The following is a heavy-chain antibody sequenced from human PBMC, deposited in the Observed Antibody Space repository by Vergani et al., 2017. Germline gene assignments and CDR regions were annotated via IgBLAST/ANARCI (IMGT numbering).Heavy chain of an antibody. Sequence: QVQLVQSGSELKKPGASVKVSCKASGYTLSRYSIYWVRQAPGQGLEWVGWINTKTGNPAYAHSFRGRFVFSLDTSVNTAYLQINNLKSDDTAVYYCAKDTLGAVYFDYWGQGTLVTVSS. V-gene: IGHV7-4-1*02. CDR2: INTKTGNP. CDR1: GYTLSRYS. CDR3: AKDTLGAVYFDY. J-gene: IGHJ4*02.